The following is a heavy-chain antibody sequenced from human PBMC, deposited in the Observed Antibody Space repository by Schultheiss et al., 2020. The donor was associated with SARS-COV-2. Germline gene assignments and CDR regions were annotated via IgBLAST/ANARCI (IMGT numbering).Heavy chain of an antibody. CDR2: IYYSGST. D-gene: IGHD4-17*01. Sequence: SETLSLTCTVSGGSISTYYWSWIRQPPGKGLEWIGYIYYSGSTYYNPSLKSRVTISVDTSKNQFSLKLSSVTAADTAVYYCARERAVTTSKKYNWFDPWGQGTLVTVSS. J-gene: IGHJ5*02. CDR1: GGSISTYY. V-gene: IGHV4-59*12. CDR3: ARERAVTTSKKYNWFDP.